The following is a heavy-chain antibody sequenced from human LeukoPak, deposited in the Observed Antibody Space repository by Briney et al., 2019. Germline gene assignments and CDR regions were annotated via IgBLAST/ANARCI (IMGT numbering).Heavy chain of an antibody. J-gene: IGHJ4*02. CDR1: GGSISSYY. CDR2: IYYSGST. CDR3: ARTLGYGDYVY. D-gene: IGHD4-17*01. V-gene: IGHV4-59*01. Sequence: SETLSLTCTVSGGSISSYYWSWIRQPPGKGLEWIGYIYYSGSTNYNPSLKSRVTISVDTPKNQFSLKLSSVTAADTAVYYCARTLGYGDYVYWGQGTLVTVSS.